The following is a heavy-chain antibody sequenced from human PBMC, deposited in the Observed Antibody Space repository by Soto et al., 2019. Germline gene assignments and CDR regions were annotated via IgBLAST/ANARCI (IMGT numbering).Heavy chain of an antibody. CDR1: GFTLRNYA. V-gene: IGHV3-23*01. D-gene: IGHD3-22*01. CDR3: AKAKNDYYWHKRRTFDY. CDR2: ISANDVGT. Sequence: PGGSLRLSCEASGFTLRNYAMTWVRQAPGKGLEWVSLISANDVGTYYAESVKTRFTISTDQSRNTVYLQMDSLRADDTDIYYCAKAKNDYYWHKRRTFDYWCQGALVNVCS. J-gene: IGHJ4*02.